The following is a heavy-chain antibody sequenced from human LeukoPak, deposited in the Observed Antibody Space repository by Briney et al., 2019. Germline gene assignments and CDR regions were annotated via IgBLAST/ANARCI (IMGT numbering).Heavy chain of an antibody. J-gene: IGHJ6*04. V-gene: IGHV4-38-2*01. CDR2: MYHNRGT. D-gene: IGHD3-10*01. CDR3: ASYYASGVSAYDYFGMDV. CDR1: VYSISSGHY. Sequence: PSETLFLTCAVPVYSISSGHYWAWTRQPPGEGLEWIGSMYHNRGTYYNPSLKSRVTISMDTSKNQFSLRLSSVAAADTAVYYCASYYASGVSAYDYFGMDVWGKGTTVTVSS.